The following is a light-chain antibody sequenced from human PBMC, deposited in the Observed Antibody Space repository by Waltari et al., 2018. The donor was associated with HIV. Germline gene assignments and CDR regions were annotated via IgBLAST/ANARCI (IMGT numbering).Light chain of an antibody. CDR3: SFYGGSNILV. V-gene: IGLV2-8*01. CDR2: EVS. CDR1: SSDLGVYHS. J-gene: IGLJ2*01. Sequence: QSALTQPPSASGSPGQSVTISCTGASSDLGVYHSVSWYQQRPGKAPKVIISEVSKRSSGVPNRFSGSTSGNTASLTVSGLQADDEAEYFCSFYGGSNILVFGGGTKLNVL.